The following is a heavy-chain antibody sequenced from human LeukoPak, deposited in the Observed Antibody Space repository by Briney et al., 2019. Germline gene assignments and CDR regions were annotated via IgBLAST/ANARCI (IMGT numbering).Heavy chain of an antibody. V-gene: IGHV1-46*01. D-gene: IGHD2-15*01. CDR3: ARGGSGGSCYSEWCWFDP. Sequence: ASVKASCKASGYTFTSYYVHWVRKAPGQGLEWMGIINPSSGSTTYAQKFQGRVTMTRDTSTSTVYIELSSLRFEDTAVYYCARGGSGGSCYSEWCWFDPWGQGTLVTVPS. CDR2: INPSSGST. CDR1: GYTFTSYY. J-gene: IGHJ5*02.